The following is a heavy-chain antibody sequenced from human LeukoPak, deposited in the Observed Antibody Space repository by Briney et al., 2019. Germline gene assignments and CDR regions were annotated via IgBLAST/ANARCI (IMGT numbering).Heavy chain of an antibody. V-gene: IGHV1-18*01. Sequence: ASVKVSCKASSYTFTGYGISWVRQAPGQGLELMGWISGYNGNTNYAQKFLGRVSMPADPSTSTAYMELRSLTSDDTAVYYCARSGRGTYYYFDLWGLGTLVTVSS. CDR1: SYTFTGYG. D-gene: IGHD5-12*01. J-gene: IGHJ4*02. CDR3: ARSGRGTYYYFDL. CDR2: ISGYNGNT.